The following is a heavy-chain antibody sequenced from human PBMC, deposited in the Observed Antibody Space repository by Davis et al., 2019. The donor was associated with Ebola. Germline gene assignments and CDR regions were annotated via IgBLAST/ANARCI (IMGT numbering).Heavy chain of an antibody. CDR3: ARVNGDYYYYGLDV. Sequence: MPGGSLRLSCAASGFTVSSNYMSWVRQPPGKGLEWIGEINHSGSTNYNPSLKSRVTISVDTSKNQFSLKLSSVTAADTAVYYCARVNGDYYYYGLDVWGQGTTVTVSS. J-gene: IGHJ6*02. D-gene: IGHD3-16*02. V-gene: IGHV4-34*01. CDR1: GFTVSSNY. CDR2: INHSGST.